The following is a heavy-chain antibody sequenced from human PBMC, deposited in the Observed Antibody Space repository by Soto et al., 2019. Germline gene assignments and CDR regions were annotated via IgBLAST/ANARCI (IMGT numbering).Heavy chain of an antibody. CDR2: IHGSGSA. CDR3: ARSSHKESWFDP. CDR1: NGSISNFY. Sequence: PSETLSLTCTVSNGSISNFYWNWIRQSAGKGLEWIGRIHGSGSATYNHSLRSRVTMSVDPSKNQFSLKVNSVTGADTAVYYCARSSHKESWFDPWGQGTLVTVSS. D-gene: IGHD6-13*01. V-gene: IGHV4-4*07. J-gene: IGHJ5*02.